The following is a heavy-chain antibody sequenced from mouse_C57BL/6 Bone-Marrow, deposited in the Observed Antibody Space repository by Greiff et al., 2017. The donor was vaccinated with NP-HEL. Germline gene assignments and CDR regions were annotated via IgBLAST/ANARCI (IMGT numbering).Heavy chain of an antibody. J-gene: IGHJ3*01. CDR3: ARGNYYGSRAWFAY. D-gene: IGHD1-1*01. Sequence: QVQLQQPGAELVRPGSSVKLSCKASGYTFTSYWMDWVKQRPGQGLEWIGNIYTSDSATHYNQKFKDKATLTVDTSSSTAYMQLSSLTSEDSAVYYWARGNYYGSRAWFAYWVQGTVVTVSA. CDR1: GYTFTSYW. V-gene: IGHV1-61*01. CDR2: IYTSDSAT.